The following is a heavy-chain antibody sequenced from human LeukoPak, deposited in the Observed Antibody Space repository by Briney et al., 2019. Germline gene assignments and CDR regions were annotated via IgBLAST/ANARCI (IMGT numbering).Heavy chain of an antibody. J-gene: IGHJ5*02. CDR1: GGTFSSYA. V-gene: IGHV1-69*01. D-gene: IGHD2-8*01. Sequence: SVKVSCKASGGTFSSYAISWVRQAPGQGLEWMGGNIPIFCTANYAQKFQGRVTITEDESTSTAYMELSSLRSEDTAVYYCAREGGVVLMVYAPNTGWFDPWGQGTLVTVSS. CDR3: AREGGVVLMVYAPNTGWFDP. CDR2: NIPIFCTA.